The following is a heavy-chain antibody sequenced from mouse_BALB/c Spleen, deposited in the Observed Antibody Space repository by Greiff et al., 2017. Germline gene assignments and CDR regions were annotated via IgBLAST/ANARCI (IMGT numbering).Heavy chain of an antibody. D-gene: IGHD2-3*01. CDR3: ARGDGYYEFPY. V-gene: IGHV1-54*01. J-gene: IGHJ3*01. CDR2: INPGSGGT. Sequence: QVQLKQSGAELVRPGTSVKVSCKASGYAFTNYLIEWVKQRPGQGLEWIGVINPGSGGTNYNEKFKGKATLTSDKSSSTAYMELSSLTSEDSAVYYCARGDGYYEFPYWGQGTLVTVSA. CDR1: GYAFTNYL.